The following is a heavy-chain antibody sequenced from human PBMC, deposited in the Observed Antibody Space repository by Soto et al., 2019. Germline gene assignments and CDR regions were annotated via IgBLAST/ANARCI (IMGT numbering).Heavy chain of an antibody. CDR1: GFTFSSQE. CDR2: ITGDGGRT. J-gene: IGHJ5*02. V-gene: IGHV3-23*01. D-gene: IGHD3-10*01. CDR3: TRASMVRGVIGWFDP. Sequence: EVQLLGSGGGSAQPGGSLRLSCAASGFTFSSQEMTWVRQAPGKGLEWVSGITGDGGRTYYADSVKGRFTISRDNSKNTLYLQMNSLRAEDTAVYYCTRASMVRGVIGWFDPWGQGTLVTVSS.